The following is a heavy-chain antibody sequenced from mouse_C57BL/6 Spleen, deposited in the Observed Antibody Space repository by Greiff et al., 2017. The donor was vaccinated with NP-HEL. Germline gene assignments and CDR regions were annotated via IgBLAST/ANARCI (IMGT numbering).Heavy chain of an antibody. V-gene: IGHV5-17*01. D-gene: IGHD3-1*01. CDR2: ISSGSSTI. J-gene: IGHJ1*03. CDR1: GFTFSDSG. Sequence: EVQLVESGGGLVKPGGSLKLSCAASGFTFSDSGLHWVRQAPEKGLEWVAYISSGSSTISYADTVQGRFTISSDTAKNTLFLQMTRRRSEDTAMYYCEGRAGWYCDVGGTGTTVPVSS. CDR3: EGRAGWYCDV.